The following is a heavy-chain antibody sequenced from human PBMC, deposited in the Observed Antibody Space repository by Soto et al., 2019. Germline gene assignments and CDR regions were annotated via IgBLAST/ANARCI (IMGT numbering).Heavy chain of an antibody. CDR3: ARRERAAGTDWWFAT. CDR2: IYYSGST. D-gene: IGHD6-13*01. J-gene: IGHJ5*02. CDR1: GGSISSSSFH. Sequence: QLQLQESGPGLVKPSETLSLTCTVSGGSISSSSFHWGWIRQPPGKGLEWIGSIYYSGSTYYSPSRKSRVIKSVDTSKNQLSQRLRPVTAADTAVYYCARRERAAGTDWWFATWGPGTLVTVSS. V-gene: IGHV4-39*01.